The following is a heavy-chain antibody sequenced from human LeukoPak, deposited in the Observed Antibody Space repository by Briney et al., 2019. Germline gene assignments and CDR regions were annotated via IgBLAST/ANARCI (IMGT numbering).Heavy chain of an antibody. J-gene: IGHJ5*02. V-gene: IGHV4-59*11. CDR2: IYYSGTT. CDR3: ARSYYDSSAWFDP. CDR1: GSSISSHY. D-gene: IGHD3-22*01. Sequence: PSETLSLTCTVSGSSISSHYWSWIRQPPGKGLEWIGHIYYSGTTNYSPSLKGRVTMSVDLSKHQFSLKLSSLTAADTAVYFCARSYYDSSAWFDPWGQGTLVTVSS.